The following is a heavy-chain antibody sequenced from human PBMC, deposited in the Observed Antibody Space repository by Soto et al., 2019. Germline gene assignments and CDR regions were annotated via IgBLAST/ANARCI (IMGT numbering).Heavy chain of an antibody. CDR3: ARSPSMIRGVILDW. V-gene: IGHV3-33*01. J-gene: IGHJ4*02. Sequence: PGGSLRLSCAASGFTFSSYGMHWVRQAPGKGLEWVAVIWYDGSNKYYADSVKGRFTISRDNSKNTLYLQMNSLRAEDTAVYYCARSPSMIRGVILDWWGQGMLVTVSS. CDR2: IWYDGSNK. D-gene: IGHD3-10*01. CDR1: GFTFSSYG.